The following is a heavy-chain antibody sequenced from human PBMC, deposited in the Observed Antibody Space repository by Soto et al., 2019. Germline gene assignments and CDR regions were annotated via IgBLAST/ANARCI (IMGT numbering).Heavy chain of an antibody. J-gene: IGHJ5*02. CDR2: IYYSGST. CDR3: ARDYGIAVAGNWFDP. D-gene: IGHD6-19*01. Sequence: SETLSLTCTVSGGSISSSSYYWGWIRQPPGKGLEWIGSIYYSGSTYYNPSLKSRVTISVDTSKNQFSLKLSSVTAADTAVYYCARDYGIAVAGNWFDPWGQGTLVTVSS. CDR1: GGSISSSSYY. V-gene: IGHV4-39*07.